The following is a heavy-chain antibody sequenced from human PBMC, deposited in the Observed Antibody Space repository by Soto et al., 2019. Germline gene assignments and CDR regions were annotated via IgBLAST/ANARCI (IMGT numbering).Heavy chain of an antibody. CDR3: ARDWGGEGTFDY. Sequence: EVQLVESGGGLVKPGGSLRLSCAASGFTLSSYSMNWVRQAPGKGLEWVSSISSSSSYIYYADSVKGRVTISRDNAKNSLYLQMNSLRAEDTAVYYCARDWGGEGTFDYWGQGTLVIVSS. CDR1: GFTLSSYS. V-gene: IGHV3-21*01. D-gene: IGHD3-16*01. CDR2: ISSSSSYI. J-gene: IGHJ4*02.